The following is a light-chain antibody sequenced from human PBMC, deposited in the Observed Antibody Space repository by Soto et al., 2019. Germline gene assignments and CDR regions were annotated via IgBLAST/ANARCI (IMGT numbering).Light chain of an antibody. Sequence: ALTQPASVSGSPGQSITISCTGTGSDVGGYNYVSWYQQHPGKAPKLMIHDVSNRPSGVSNRFSGSKSGNTASLTISGLQAEDEADYYCSSYTSSSTRVFGTGTKVTVL. V-gene: IGLV2-14*01. CDR3: SSYTSSSTRV. CDR2: DVS. CDR1: GSDVGGYNY. J-gene: IGLJ1*01.